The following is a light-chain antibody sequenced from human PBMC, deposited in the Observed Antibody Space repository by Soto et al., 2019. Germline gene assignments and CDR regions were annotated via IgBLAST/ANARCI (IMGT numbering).Light chain of an antibody. CDR1: QSVSSY. Sequence: DTVLTQSPGTLSLSPGERATLSCRASQSVSSYLAWYQQKPGQAPRLLIYDASNRATGIPARFSGSGSGTDFTLTISSLEPEDFAVYYCQQRSNWLTFGGGTKVDIK. CDR2: DAS. V-gene: IGKV3-11*01. CDR3: QQRSNWLT. J-gene: IGKJ4*01.